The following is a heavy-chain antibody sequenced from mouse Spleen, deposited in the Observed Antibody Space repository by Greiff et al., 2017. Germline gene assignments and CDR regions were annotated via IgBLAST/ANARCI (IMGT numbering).Heavy chain of an antibody. D-gene: IGHD2-4*01. V-gene: IGHV1-76*01. CDR3: ARSFYDYGGDWYFDV. Sequence: VQLQESGAELVRPGASVKLSCKASGYTFTDYYINWVKQRPGQGLEWIARIYPGSGNTYYNEKFKGKATLTAEKSSSTAYMQLSSLTSEDSAVYFCARSFYDYGGDWYFDVWGTGTTVTVSS. J-gene: IGHJ1*03. CDR2: IYPGSGNT. CDR1: GYTFTDYY.